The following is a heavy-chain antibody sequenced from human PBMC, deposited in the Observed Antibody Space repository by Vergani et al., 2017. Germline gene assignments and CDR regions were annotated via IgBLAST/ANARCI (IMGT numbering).Heavy chain of an antibody. CDR1: GGSISSGGYY. J-gene: IGHJ6*02. D-gene: IGHD3-10*01. CDR3: ARDQALLLWFGELSERNNRKHYGMDV. V-gene: IGHV4-61*02. Sequence: QVQLQESGPGLVKPSQTLSLTCTVSGGSISSGGYYWSWIRQHPGKGLEWVGRIKSKTDGGTTDYADSVKGRFTISRDNSKNTLYLQMNSLRAEDTAVYYCARDQALLLWFGELSERNNRKHYGMDVWGQGTTVTVSS. CDR2: KTDGGTT.